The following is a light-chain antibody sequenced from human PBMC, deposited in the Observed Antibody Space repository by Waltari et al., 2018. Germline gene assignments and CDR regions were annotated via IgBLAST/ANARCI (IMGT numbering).Light chain of an antibody. CDR2: WAS. CDR1: QTVFYSSDNNNY. V-gene: IGKV4-1*01. Sequence: DIVMTQSPDSLAVSLGERATINCKSSQTVFYSSDNNNYLAWYQQKLGQPPKRLIYWASTRASGVPDRFSGSGSGTDFTLTISSLQAEDVAVYYCQQYYDPPRTFGQGTRVEIK. CDR3: QQYYDPPRT. J-gene: IGKJ1*01.